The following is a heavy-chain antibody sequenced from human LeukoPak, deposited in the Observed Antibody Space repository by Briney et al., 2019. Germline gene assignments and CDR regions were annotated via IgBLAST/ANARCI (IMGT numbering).Heavy chain of an antibody. CDR3: AKGSKAVLFTRDHYMDV. V-gene: IGHV3-21*01. Sequence: GGSLRLSCAASGFTFDDYGMSWVSQAPGKGLEWVSSISSSSSYIYYADSVKGRFTISRDNAKNSLYLQMNSLRAEDTAVYFCAKGSKAVLFTRDHYMDVWGKGTTVTISS. D-gene: IGHD6-19*01. J-gene: IGHJ6*03. CDR1: GFTFDDYG. CDR2: ISSSSSYI.